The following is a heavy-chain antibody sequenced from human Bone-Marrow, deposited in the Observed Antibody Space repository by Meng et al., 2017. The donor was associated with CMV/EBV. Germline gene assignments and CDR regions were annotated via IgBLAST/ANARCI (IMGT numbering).Heavy chain of an antibody. CDR2: IYYSGST. D-gene: IGHD3-3*01. J-gene: IGHJ4*02. V-gene: IGHV4-59*01. Sequence: SETLSLTCTVSGGSISSYYWSWIRQPPGKGLEWIGYIYYSGSTNYNPSLKSRVTISADTSKNQFSLNLSSVTAADTALYYCARGRGFLEWFFDYWGQGTLVTVYS. CDR3: ARGRGFLEWFFDY. CDR1: GGSISSYY.